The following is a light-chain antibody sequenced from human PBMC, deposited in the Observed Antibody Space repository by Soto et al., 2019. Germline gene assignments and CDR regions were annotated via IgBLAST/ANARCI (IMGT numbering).Light chain of an antibody. J-gene: IGKJ2*01. CDR1: QSISSW. CDR2: KTS. V-gene: IGKV1-5*03. CDR3: QQYSSYPYT. Sequence: DIQMTQSPSTLSSSVGDRVTITCRASQSISSWLAWYQQKPGRAPKLLIYKTSRSQSGVPSRFSGSGSGTEFTLTITSLHPDDFAAYFCQQYSSYPYTFGQGTKLEIK.